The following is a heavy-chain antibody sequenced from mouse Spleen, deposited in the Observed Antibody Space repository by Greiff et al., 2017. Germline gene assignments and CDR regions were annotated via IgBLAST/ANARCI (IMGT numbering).Heavy chain of an antibody. CDR2: ISDGGSYT. D-gene: IGHD2-4*01. CDR3: ARDKGYYDYDGYAMDY. V-gene: IGHV5-4*01. CDR1: GFTFSSYA. J-gene: IGHJ4*01. Sequence: VMLVESGGGLVKPGGSLKLSCAASGFTFSSYAMSWVRQTPEKRLEWVATISDGGSYTYYPDNVKGRFTISRDNAKNNLYLQMSHLKSEDTAMYYCARDKGYYDYDGYAMDYWGQGTSVTVSS.